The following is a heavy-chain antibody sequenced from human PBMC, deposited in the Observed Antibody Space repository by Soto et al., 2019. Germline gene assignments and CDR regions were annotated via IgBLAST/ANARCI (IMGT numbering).Heavy chain of an antibody. J-gene: IGHJ4*02. CDR1: GYTFTSYG. Sequence: ASVKVSCKASGYTFTSYGISWVRQAPGQGLEWMGWISAYNGSTNYAQKLQGRVTMTTDTSTRSAYMELRSLRSDDTAVYYCARGRVNYGSDPLVDWGQGAQVTV. CDR2: ISAYNGST. CDR3: ARGRVNYGSDPLVD. V-gene: IGHV1-18*01. D-gene: IGHD4-17*01.